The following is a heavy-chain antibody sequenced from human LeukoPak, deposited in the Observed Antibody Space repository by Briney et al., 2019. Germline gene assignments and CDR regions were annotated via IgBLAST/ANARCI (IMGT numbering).Heavy chain of an antibody. J-gene: IGHJ6*03. V-gene: IGHV1-18*01. CDR2: ISAYNGKT. CDR1: GYTFSSYG. D-gene: IGHD1-1*01. Sequence: EASVTVSCKASGYTFSSYGFSWVRQPPAQGHEWMGWISAYNGKTDYLQNLQGRVTMTTDTSTSTAYMELRRLRSDDTAGYYCARVRPSEIPPNYYYHYMDVWGKGTTVTVSS. CDR3: ARVRPSEIPPNYYYHYMDV.